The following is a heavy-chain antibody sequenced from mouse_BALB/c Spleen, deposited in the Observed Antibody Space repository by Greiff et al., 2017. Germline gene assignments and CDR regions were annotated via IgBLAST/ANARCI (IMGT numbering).Heavy chain of an antibody. CDR2: ISSGSSTI. J-gene: IGHJ3*01. CDR3: ARSDYGSPGLAY. V-gene: IGHV5-17*02. D-gene: IGHD1-1*01. CDR1: GFTFSSFG. Sequence: EVKLVESGGGLVQPGGSRKLSCAASGFTFSSFGMHWVRQAPEKGLEWVAYISSGSSTIYYADTVKGRFTISRDNPKNTLFLQITSLRSEDTAMFYCARSDYGSPGLAYWGQGTLVTVSA.